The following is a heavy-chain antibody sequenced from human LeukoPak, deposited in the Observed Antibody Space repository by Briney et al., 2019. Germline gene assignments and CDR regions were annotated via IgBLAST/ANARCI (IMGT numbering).Heavy chain of an antibody. Sequence: GGSLRLSCAASGLSFSDFYMSWIRQAPGMGLEWISYIGTRSNPIYYADSVKGRFTISRDDAKNSLYLQMNSLRDEDTAVYFCAKSALTYSSDSRAFDIWGQGTMVTVSS. CDR2: IGTRSNPI. V-gene: IGHV3-11*01. CDR1: GLSFSDFY. CDR3: AKSALTYSSDSRAFDI. D-gene: IGHD3-22*01. J-gene: IGHJ3*02.